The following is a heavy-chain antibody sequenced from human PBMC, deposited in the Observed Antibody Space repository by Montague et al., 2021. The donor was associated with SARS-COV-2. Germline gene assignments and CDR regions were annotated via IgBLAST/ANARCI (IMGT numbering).Heavy chain of an antibody. J-gene: IGHJ5*02. Sequence: SETLSLTCSVSGDSITPYGDSIGGYFWSWIRQPAGKGLEWIGRIYANGHFDYNPSLNSRVSMSMDTSKQEFSMRLISVTAADTAVYYCVRGAYYFSLGRGNHGAFDPWGQGILVTVSS. D-gene: IGHD2/OR15-2a*01. V-gene: IGHV4-4*07. CDR3: VRGAYYFSLGRGNHGAFDP. CDR2: IYANGHF. CDR1: GDSITPYGDSIGGYF.